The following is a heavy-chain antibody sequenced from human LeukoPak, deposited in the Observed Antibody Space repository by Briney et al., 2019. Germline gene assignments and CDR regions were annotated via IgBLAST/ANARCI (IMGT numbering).Heavy chain of an antibody. CDR1: GYTSTSYD. V-gene: IGHV1-8*01. CDR3: ARDSSYYYDSSGYFDY. CDR2: MNPNSGNT. D-gene: IGHD3-22*01. Sequence: GASVKVSCKASGYTSTSYDINWVRQATGQGLEWMGWMNPNSGNTGYAQKFQGRVTMTRDTSTSTVYMELSSLRSEDTAVYYCARDSSYYYDSSGYFDYWGQGTLVTVSS. J-gene: IGHJ4*02.